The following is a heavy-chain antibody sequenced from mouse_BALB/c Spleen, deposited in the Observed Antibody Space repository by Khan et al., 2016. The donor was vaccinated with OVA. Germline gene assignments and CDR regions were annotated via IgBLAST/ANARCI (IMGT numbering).Heavy chain of an antibody. CDR2: IWRDGST. CDR3: ARQPYYNYNIMDY. CDR1: GFSLTNYG. V-gene: IGHV2-6-1*01. J-gene: IGHJ4*01. D-gene: IGHD2-12*01. Sequence: QVQLKESGPGLAAPSQSLSITCTISGFSLTNYGVHWIRQPPGKGLEWLVVIWRDGSTNYNSALQSRLTITKDTSQSQVFLKMNGLQTAYTAIYFCARQPYYNYNIMDYGGQGTSVTVSS.